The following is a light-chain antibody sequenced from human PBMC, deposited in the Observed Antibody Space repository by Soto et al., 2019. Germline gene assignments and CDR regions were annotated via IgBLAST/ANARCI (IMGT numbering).Light chain of an antibody. CDR3: QKYYSTLLT. CDR2: WAS. V-gene: IGKV4-1*01. J-gene: IGKJ4*01. Sequence: IVMTESADSLALSLGERSTINCKSSQSVLYSSNNKNYLAWYQQKPGQPPKLLIYWASTRESGVPDRFSGSGSGTDFTLTISSLQAEDVAVYYCQKYYSTLLTFGGGTKVDIK. CDR1: QSVLYSSNNKNY.